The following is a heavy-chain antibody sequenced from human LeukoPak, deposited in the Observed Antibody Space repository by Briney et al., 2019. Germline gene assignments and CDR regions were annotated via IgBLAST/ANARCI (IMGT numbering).Heavy chain of an antibody. CDR2: IGWDSKSI. V-gene: IGHV3-9*01. CDR3: AIMHGYYDGSGYWVQ. CDR1: GFTFDESA. D-gene: IGHD3-22*01. J-gene: IGHJ4*02. Sequence: GRSLRLSCAPSGFTFDESAMHWVPQAPGKRLEWVSGIGWDSKSIIYADSVKGRFTISRDNPRNTLYLHMNSLRDEDTAVYYCAIMHGYYDGSGYWVQWGQGTLVTVSS.